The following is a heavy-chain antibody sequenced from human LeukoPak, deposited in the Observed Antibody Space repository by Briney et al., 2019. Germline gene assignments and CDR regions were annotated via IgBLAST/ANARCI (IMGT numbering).Heavy chain of an antibody. D-gene: IGHD3-16*01. CDR3: ARVEGFGGVTES. J-gene: IGHJ5*02. V-gene: IGHV3-21*01. CDR1: GFTFSSYS. CDR2: ISSSSSYI. Sequence: GGSLRLSCAASGFTFSSYSMTWVRQAPGKGLEWVSSISSSSSYIYYADSVKGRFTISRDNAKNSLYLQMNSLRAEDTAVYYCARVEGFGGVTESWGQGTLVTVSS.